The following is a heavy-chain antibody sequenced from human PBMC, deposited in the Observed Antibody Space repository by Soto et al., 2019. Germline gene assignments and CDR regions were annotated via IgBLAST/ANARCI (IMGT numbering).Heavy chain of an antibody. V-gene: IGHV3-23*01. CDR3: AKDRDRRLWFGELFIAFDI. Sequence: PGGSLRLSCAASGFTFSSYAMSWVRQAPGKGLEWVSAISGSGGSTYYADSVKGRFTISRDNSKNTLYLQMNSLRAEDTAVYYCAKDRDRRLWFGELFIAFDIWGQGTMVTVSS. D-gene: IGHD3-10*01. CDR2: ISGSGGST. CDR1: GFTFSSYA. J-gene: IGHJ3*02.